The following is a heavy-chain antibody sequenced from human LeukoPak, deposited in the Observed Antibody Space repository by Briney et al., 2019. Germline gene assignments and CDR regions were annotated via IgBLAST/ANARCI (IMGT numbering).Heavy chain of an antibody. CDR1: GYTFTSYT. CDR3: ARPPYPYYDDSSDEWAFDI. V-gene: IGHV1-3*01. J-gene: IGHJ3*02. Sequence: VASVKVSCKASGYTFTSYTMHWVRQSPGQRLEWMGWINADNHNTKYSQKFQGRVTITGDTSASTAYLELSSLRSEDSAVYYCARPPYPYYDDSSDEWAFDIWRQGTMVTVSS. CDR2: INADNHNT. D-gene: IGHD3-22*01.